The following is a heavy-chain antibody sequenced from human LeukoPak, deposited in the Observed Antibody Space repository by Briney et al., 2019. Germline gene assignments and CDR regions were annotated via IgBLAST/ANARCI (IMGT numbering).Heavy chain of an antibody. CDR2: IRSKANSYAT. Sequence: GGSLRLSCAASGLTFSGSAMHWVRQPSGKGLEWVDRIRSKANSYATADAASVKGSFDISRDDSKITAYLQMNSLKTEDTAVYYCTTRSGFWSGSDYWGQGTLVTVSS. V-gene: IGHV3-73*01. J-gene: IGHJ4*02. CDR3: TTRSGFWSGSDY. D-gene: IGHD3-3*01. CDR1: GLTFSGSA.